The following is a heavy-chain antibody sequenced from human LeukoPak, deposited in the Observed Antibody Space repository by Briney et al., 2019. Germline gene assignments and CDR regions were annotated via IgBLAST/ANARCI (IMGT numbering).Heavy chain of an antibody. Sequence: GGSLRLSCAASGLTFSTYFIDGGRQGPGEGLVWGSRICSDGRSASSAGSVKGPFTISTDTANNPVLLQMYSLTAEHTAIYYCALSYDYHLPDALDIWGQGTMVTVSS. CDR2: ICSDGRSA. CDR1: GLTFSTYF. V-gene: IGHV3-74*01. D-gene: IGHD4/OR15-4a*01. CDR3: ALSYDYHLPDALDI. J-gene: IGHJ3*02.